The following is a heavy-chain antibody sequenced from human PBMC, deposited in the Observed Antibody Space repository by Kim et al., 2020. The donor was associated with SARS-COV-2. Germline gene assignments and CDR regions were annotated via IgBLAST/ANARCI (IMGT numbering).Heavy chain of an antibody. D-gene: IGHD2-2*02. Sequence: GGSLRLSCAASGFNFYNYAMTWVRQAPGKGLEWVSAISASGATTYYADSVKGRITISRDNSRNTLYLQLSSLRAEDTAVYYCAKDPASKFQLLYLYYAMDVWGQGTTVTVSS. CDR1: GFNFYNYA. J-gene: IGHJ6*02. CDR3: AKDPASKFQLLYLYYAMDV. CDR2: ISASGATT. V-gene: IGHV3-23*01.